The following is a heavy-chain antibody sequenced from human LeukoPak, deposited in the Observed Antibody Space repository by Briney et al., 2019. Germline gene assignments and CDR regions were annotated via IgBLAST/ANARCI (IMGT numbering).Heavy chain of an antibody. CDR1: GYTFTSYY. J-gene: IGHJ4*02. Sequence: ASVKVSCKASGYTFTSYYMHWVRQAPGQGLEWMGIINPSGGSTSYAQKFQGRVTITADKSTSTAYMELSSLRSEDTAVYYCARVEYDYVWGSYRFWGQGTLVTVSS. CDR2: INPSGGST. V-gene: IGHV1-46*01. CDR3: ARVEYDYVWGSYRF. D-gene: IGHD3-16*02.